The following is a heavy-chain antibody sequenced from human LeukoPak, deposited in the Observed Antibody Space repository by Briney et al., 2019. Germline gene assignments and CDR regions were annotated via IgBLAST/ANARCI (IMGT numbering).Heavy chain of an antibody. CDR3: AAIMVRGVIIPRAFDI. J-gene: IGHJ3*02. CDR1: GYTFTSYY. D-gene: IGHD3-10*01. V-gene: IGHV1-46*01. CDR2: INPSGGST. Sequence: ASVKVSCKASGYTFTSYYTHWARQAPGQGLEWMGLINPSGGSTSYAQKFQGRVTLTRDTSTSTVYMELSSLRSEDTAVYYCAAIMVRGVIIPRAFDIWGQGTMVTVSS.